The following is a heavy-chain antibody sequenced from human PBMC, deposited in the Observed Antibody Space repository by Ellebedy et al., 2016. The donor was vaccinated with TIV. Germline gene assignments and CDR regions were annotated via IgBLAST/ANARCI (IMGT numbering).Heavy chain of an antibody. CDR2: LQSRSEGGTV. Sequence: GESLKISCEASGLFVTHASMTWVRQAPGQGLEWIGRLQSRSEGGTVAYAAPVQGRFIISRDESENKLFLQMFSLRTEDTGVYYCNTGWAYDDWGQGTRVTVSS. CDR3: NTGWAYDD. V-gene: IGHV3-15*01. J-gene: IGHJ3*01. CDR1: GLFVTHAS.